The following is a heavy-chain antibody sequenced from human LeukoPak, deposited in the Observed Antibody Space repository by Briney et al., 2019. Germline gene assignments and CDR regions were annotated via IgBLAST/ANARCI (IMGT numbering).Heavy chain of an antibody. Sequence: PGGSLRLSCAASGFTFSIYSANWVRQAPGKGLEWVSSISSSSSYIYYADSVKGRFTISRDNSKNTLYLQMNSLRAEDTAVYYCARDPYCSSTSCYGGMDVWGQGTTVTVSS. D-gene: IGHD2-2*01. CDR3: ARDPYCSSTSCYGGMDV. CDR2: ISSSSSYI. CDR1: GFTFSIYS. V-gene: IGHV3-21*01. J-gene: IGHJ6*02.